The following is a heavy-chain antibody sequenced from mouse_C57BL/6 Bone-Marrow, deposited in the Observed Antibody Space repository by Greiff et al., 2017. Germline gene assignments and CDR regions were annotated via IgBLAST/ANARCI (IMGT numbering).Heavy chain of an antibody. Sequence: QVQLQQSGAELVMPGASVKLSCKASGYTFTSYWMHWVKQRPGQGLEWIGEIDPSDSYTNYNQKFKGKSTLTVDKSSSTAYMQLSSLTSEDSAVYYCARRILLRYSYWYFDVWGTGTTVTVSS. CDR1: GYTFTSYW. D-gene: IGHD1-1*01. CDR2: IDPSDSYT. CDR3: ARRILLRYSYWYFDV. J-gene: IGHJ1*03. V-gene: IGHV1-69*01.